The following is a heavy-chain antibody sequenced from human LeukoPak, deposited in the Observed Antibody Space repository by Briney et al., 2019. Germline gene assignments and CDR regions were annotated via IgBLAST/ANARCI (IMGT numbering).Heavy chain of an antibody. Sequence: ASAKVSCKASGYTFTSYGISWVRQAPGQGLEWMGWMNPNSGNTGYAQKFQGRVTMTRNTSISTAYMELSSLRSEDTAVYYCARAKRQQLVRGYYYYYMDVWGKGTTVTVSS. V-gene: IGHV1-8*02. D-gene: IGHD6-13*01. CDR3: ARAKRQQLVRGYYYYYMDV. CDR2: MNPNSGNT. CDR1: GYTFTSYG. J-gene: IGHJ6*03.